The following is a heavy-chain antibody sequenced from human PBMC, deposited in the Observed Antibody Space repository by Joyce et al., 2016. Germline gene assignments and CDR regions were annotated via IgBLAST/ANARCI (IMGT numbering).Heavy chain of an antibody. Sequence: QVQLVQSGTEVKKPGASVKVSCKASGFTFTGYYMHWVRQAPGQGLEMMGWIKSENGDTHYTQNCQGRVTMTRDTSINTAYMEVTRLRSDDTAFYYCAREGLPHGGFDYWGLGTLVTVSS. J-gene: IGHJ4*02. CDR1: GFTFTGYY. CDR2: IKSENGDT. V-gene: IGHV1-2*02. CDR3: AREGLPHGGFDY.